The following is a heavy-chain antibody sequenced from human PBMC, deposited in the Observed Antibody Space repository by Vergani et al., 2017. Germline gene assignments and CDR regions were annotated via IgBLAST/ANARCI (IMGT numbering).Heavy chain of an antibody. D-gene: IGHD2-2*01. CDR2: IIPIFGTA. V-gene: IGHV1-69*18. CDR3: AYGVVVPAATYWYFDL. CDR1: GGTFSSYA. J-gene: IGHJ2*01. Sequence: QVQLVQSGAEVKKPGSSVKVSCKASGGTFSSYAISWVRQAPGQGLEWMGRIIPIFGTANYAQKFQGRVTITADESTSTAYMELSSLRSEDTAVYYCAYGVVVPAATYWYFDLWGRGTLVTVSS.